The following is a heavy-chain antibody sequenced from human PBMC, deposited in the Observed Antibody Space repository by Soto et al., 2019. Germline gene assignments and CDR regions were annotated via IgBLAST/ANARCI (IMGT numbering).Heavy chain of an antibody. CDR3: ARDIGIAAAGND. V-gene: IGHV3-74*01. D-gene: IGHD6-13*01. CDR2: INSDGSST. J-gene: IGHJ4*02. CDR1: GFTFSSYW. Sequence: EVQLVESGGGLVQPGGSLRLSCAASGFTFSSYWMHWVRQAPGKGLVWVSRINSDGSSTSYADSVKGRFTISRDNAKNTLYLQMNSLTAEDTAVYYCARDIGIAAAGNDWGQGTLVTVSS.